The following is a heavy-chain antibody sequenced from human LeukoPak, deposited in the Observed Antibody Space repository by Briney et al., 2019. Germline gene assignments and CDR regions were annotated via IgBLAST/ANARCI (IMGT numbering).Heavy chain of an antibody. CDR2: ISGSGGST. CDR3: AKSSGWKPYYFDY. J-gene: IGHJ4*02. D-gene: IGHD6-19*01. V-gene: IGHV3-23*01. CDR1: GFTFDSSA. Sequence: PGGSLRLSCAASGFTFDSSAMSWVRQAPGKGLEWVSAISGSGGSTYYADSVKGRFTISRDNSKNTLYLQMNSLRAEDTAVYYCAKSSGWKPYYFDYWGQGTLVTVSS.